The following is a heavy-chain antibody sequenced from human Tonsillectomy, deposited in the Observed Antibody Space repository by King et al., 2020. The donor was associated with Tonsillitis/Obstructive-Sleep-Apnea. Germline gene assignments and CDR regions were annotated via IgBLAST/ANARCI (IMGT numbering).Heavy chain of an antibody. Sequence: VQLVESGGGVVQPGRSLRLSCAASGFTFGSYGMHWVRQAPDKGLEWVAFISYDGSNKYYADSVKGRFTISRDNSKNTLFLKMNSLGAQDTAVYHCAKNVVIPVAIHSYYYYGMDVWGQGTTVTVSS. CDR1: GFTFGSYG. J-gene: IGHJ6*02. CDR2: ISYDGSNK. CDR3: AKNVVIPVAIHSYYYYGMDV. D-gene: IGHD2-2*02. V-gene: IGHV3-30*18.